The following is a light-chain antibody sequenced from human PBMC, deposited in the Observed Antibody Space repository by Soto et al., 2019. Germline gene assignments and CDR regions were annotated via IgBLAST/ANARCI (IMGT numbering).Light chain of an antibody. CDR2: DAS. CDR1: QSISSW. V-gene: IGKV1-5*01. J-gene: IGKJ1*01. Sequence: IPITQSPASLSGSVGARVTITCRASQSISSWLAWYQQKPGKAPKLLIYDASSLESGVPSRFSGSGYGADLTITISSLKPEDVGTDDGQKYDSAPWTFCQGTKVDNK. CDR3: QKYDSAPWT.